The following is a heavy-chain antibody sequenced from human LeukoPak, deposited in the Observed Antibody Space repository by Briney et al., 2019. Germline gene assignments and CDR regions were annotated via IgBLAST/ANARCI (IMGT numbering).Heavy chain of an antibody. CDR1: GYTFTSYG. CDR2: INPNSGGT. V-gene: IGHV1-2*02. CDR3: ANTYALGNYYKGGFDP. D-gene: IGHD3-10*01. Sequence: GASVTVSCKASGYTFTSYGISWVRQAPGQGLEWMGWINPNSGGTNYAQNFQGRVTMTRDTSIRTVYMELSRLRSDDTAVYYCANTYALGNYYKGGFDPWGQGTLVTVSS. J-gene: IGHJ5*02.